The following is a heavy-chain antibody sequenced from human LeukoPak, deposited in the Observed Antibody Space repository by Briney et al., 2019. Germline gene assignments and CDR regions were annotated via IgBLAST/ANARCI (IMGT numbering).Heavy chain of an antibody. D-gene: IGHD3-22*01. CDR3: ARDDIRNWFDP. CDR1: GGSFSGYY. V-gene: IGHV4-34*01. CDR2: INHSGST. J-gene: IGHJ5*02. Sequence: PSETLSLTCAVYGGSFSGYYWSWIRQPPGKGLEWIGEINHSGSTNYNPSLKRRVTISVDTSKNQFSLKLSSVTAADTAVYYCARDDIRNWFDPWGQGTLVTVSS.